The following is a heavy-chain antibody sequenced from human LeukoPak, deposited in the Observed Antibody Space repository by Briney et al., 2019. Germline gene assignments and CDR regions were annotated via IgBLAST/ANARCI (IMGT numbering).Heavy chain of an antibody. CDR3: ARFVLLTYYYDSSGYSAFEI. CDR2: IYYSGST. Sequence: KPSETLSLTCTVSGGSISSSSYYWGWIRQPPGKGLEWIGSIYYSGSTYYNPSLKSRVTISVDTSKNQFSLKLSSVTAADTAVYYCARFVLLTYYYDSSGYSAFEIWGRGTMVTVSS. V-gene: IGHV4-39*01. D-gene: IGHD3-22*01. CDR1: GGSISSSSYY. J-gene: IGHJ3*02.